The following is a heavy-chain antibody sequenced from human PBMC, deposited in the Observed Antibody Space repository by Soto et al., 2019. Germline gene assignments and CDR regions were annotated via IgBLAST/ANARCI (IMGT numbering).Heavy chain of an antibody. J-gene: IGHJ6*02. Sequence: QVQLVQSGAEVKKPGASVKVSCKASGYTFTSYGISWVRQAPGQGLEWMGWISAYNGNTNYAQKLQGRVTMTTDTSTSTAYMELRSLRSDDTAVYYCARESRGDYDYVWGSDRGYYYYGMDVWGQGTTVTVSS. V-gene: IGHV1-18*01. CDR2: ISAYNGNT. CDR3: ARESRGDYDYVWGSDRGYYYYGMDV. D-gene: IGHD3-16*02. CDR1: GYTFTSYG.